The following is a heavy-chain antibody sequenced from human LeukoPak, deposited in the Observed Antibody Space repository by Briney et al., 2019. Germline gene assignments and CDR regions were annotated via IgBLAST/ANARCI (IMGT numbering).Heavy chain of an antibody. J-gene: IGHJ4*02. CDR3: ARHGGEYYDILTGYFNPKEFDY. CDR1: GGSLRSSSYY. D-gene: IGHD3-9*01. Sequence: SETLSLICTVSGGSLRSSSYYWGWIRQPPGKGLEWIGSIYYSWSTYYNPSLKSRVTISVDTSKNQFSLKLSSVTAADTAVYYCARHGGEYYDILTGYFNPKEFDYWGQGTLVTVSS. V-gene: IGHV4-39*01. CDR2: IYYSWST.